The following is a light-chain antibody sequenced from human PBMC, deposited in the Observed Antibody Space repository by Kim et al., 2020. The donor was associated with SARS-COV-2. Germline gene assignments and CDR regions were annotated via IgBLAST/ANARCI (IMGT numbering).Light chain of an antibody. CDR3: AAWDDSLSGWV. CDR1: SSNVGSNY. CDR2: GNN. V-gene: IGLV1-47*01. Sequence: GQRVTFSCSGSSSNVGSNYVYWYQQLPGTAPKLLIYGNNQRPSGVPDRFSGSKSGTSASLAISGLRSEDEADYYCAAWDDSLSGWVFGGGTQLTVL. J-gene: IGLJ3*02.